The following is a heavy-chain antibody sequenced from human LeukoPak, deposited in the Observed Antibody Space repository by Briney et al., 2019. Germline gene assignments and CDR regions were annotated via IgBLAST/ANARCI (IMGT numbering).Heavy chain of an antibody. CDR2: MNPKTGNT. V-gene: IGHV1-8*01. D-gene: IGHD4-11*01. CDR1: GYTFTNFN. Sequence: ASVKVSCKASGYTFTNFNINWVRQATGQGLEWMGWMNPKTGNTGSAQKLQGRVTITGNTSISKAYMELSSLRSEDTAVYYCVRIVYSNAFDIWGQGTMVTVSS. CDR3: VRIVYSNAFDI. J-gene: IGHJ3*02.